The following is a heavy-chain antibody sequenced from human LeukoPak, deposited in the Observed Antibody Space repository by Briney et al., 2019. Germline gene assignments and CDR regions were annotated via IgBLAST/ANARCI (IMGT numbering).Heavy chain of an antibody. V-gene: IGHV3-30*02. D-gene: IGHD3-3*01. CDR3: AKGEGYYDFWSGYYIY. J-gene: IGHJ4*02. Sequence: GGSLRLSCVASGFTLSQYGMHWVRQAPGKGLEWVAFLRFDGGDQSYADSVKGRFTISRDNSKNTLYLQMNSLRAEDTAVYYCAKGEGYYDFWSGYYIYWGQGTLVTVSS. CDR2: LRFDGGDQ. CDR1: GFTLSQYG.